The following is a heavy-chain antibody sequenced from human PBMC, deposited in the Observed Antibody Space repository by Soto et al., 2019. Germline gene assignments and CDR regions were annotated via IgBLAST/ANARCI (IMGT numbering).Heavy chain of an antibody. Sequence: GGSLRLSCAASGFTFSSYAMHWVRQAPGKGLEWVAVISYDGSNKYYADSVKGRFTISRDNSKNTLYLQMNSLRAEDTAVYYCARDRVRYADFWSGLDYWGQGTLVTVSS. CDR1: GFTFSSYA. CDR3: ARDRVRYADFWSGLDY. CDR2: ISYDGSNK. J-gene: IGHJ4*02. V-gene: IGHV3-30-3*01. D-gene: IGHD3-3*01.